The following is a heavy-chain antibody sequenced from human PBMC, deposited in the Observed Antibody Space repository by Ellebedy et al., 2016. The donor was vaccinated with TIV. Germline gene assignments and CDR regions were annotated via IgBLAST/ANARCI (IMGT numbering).Heavy chain of an antibody. V-gene: IGHV3-66*01. Sequence: PGGSLRLSCAASGFTVSSNSMTWVRQAPGKGLEWVSVISSGGNTYYADSVRGRFTISRDNSKNTLYLQMNSLRAEDTAVYYCARDRLWFGELPDDYWGQGTLVTVSS. CDR3: ARDRLWFGELPDDY. J-gene: IGHJ4*02. CDR1: GFTVSSNS. D-gene: IGHD3-10*01. CDR2: ISSGGNT.